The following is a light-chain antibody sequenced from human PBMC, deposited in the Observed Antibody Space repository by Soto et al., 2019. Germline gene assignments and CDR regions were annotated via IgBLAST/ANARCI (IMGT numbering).Light chain of an antibody. CDR3: CSYAGSSTDVV. V-gene: IGLV2-23*01. Sequence: QSALTQPASVSGSPGQSITISCTGTSSDVGSYNLVSWYQQHPGKAPKLMIYEGSKRHSGVSNRFSGSKSGNTASLTISGLQAEDEADYYCCSYAGSSTDVVFGGGTKVTVL. J-gene: IGLJ2*01. CDR1: SSDVGSYNL. CDR2: EGS.